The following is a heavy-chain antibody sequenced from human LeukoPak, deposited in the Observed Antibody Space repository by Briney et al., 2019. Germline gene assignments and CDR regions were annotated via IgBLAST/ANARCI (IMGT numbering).Heavy chain of an antibody. CDR3: ARNNGMDV. CDR1: GFALSIHR. Sequence: PGGSLRLSCAASGFALSIHRMTWVRQVRGRGPEWVANVNRDGSETYYLDSVKGRFTISKDNAKNSLYLQMNSLRAEDTALYHCARNNGMDVWGQGTTVIVSS. V-gene: IGHV3-7*03. CDR2: VNRDGSET. J-gene: IGHJ6*02.